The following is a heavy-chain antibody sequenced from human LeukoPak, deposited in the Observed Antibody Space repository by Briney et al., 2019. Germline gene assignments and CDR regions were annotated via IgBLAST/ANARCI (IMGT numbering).Heavy chain of an antibody. V-gene: IGHV6-1*01. CDR1: AGSVSSNSAT. CDR2: TYYRSKWRN. D-gene: IGHD3-16*01. Sequence: SQTLSLTCAISAGSVSSNSATWNWIRQSPSRGLEWLGRTYYRSKWRNDYAVSVKGRITVNPDTSKNQFSLHLNSVTPEDTALYYCARGYVYRFDSWGQGILVTVSS. J-gene: IGHJ4*02. CDR3: ARGYVYRFDS.